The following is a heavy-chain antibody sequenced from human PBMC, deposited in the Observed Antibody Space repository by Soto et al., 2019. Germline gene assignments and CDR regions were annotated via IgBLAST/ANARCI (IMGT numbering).Heavy chain of an antibody. J-gene: IGHJ4*02. CDR1: SGSITSSKW. CDR3: ASHLTMTGTRGFDS. Sequence: QVQLQESGPGLVKPPGTLSLTCTVSSGSITSSKWWRWVRQPPGKGLEWIGEIYHGGSTNYNPSLKGRGTMAVHKGKNQFALQLNSVTAADTAVYYCASHLTMTGTRGFDSRGQGTLVTVSS. D-gene: IGHD3-9*01. CDR2: IYHGGST. V-gene: IGHV4-4*03.